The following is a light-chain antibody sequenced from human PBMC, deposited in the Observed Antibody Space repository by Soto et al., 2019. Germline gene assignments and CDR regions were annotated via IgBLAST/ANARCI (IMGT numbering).Light chain of an antibody. V-gene: IGKV3-15*01. J-gene: IGKJ1*01. CDR3: QQYNNWPRT. CDR1: QSVSSN. CDR2: AAS. Sequence: EIVMTQSPATLSVSPGDRATLSCRASQSVSSNLAWYQQKPGQAPRLLIYAASTRATGIPARFSGSGSGTEFTLTISSLQSEDVAVYYCQQYNNWPRTFGQGTKVEIK.